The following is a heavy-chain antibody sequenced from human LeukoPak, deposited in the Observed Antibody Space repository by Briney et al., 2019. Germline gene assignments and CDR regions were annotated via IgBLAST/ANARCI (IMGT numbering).Heavy chain of an antibody. CDR2: IIPILGIA. V-gene: IGHV1-69*04. CDR1: GGTFSSYA. CDR3: ATPYDSSGTDFDY. Sequence: SVKVSCKASGGTFSSYAISWLRQAPGQGLEWMGRIIPILGIANYAQKFQGRVTITADKSTSTAYMELSSLRSEDTAVYYCATPYDSSGTDFDYWGQGTLVTVSS. D-gene: IGHD3-22*01. J-gene: IGHJ4*02.